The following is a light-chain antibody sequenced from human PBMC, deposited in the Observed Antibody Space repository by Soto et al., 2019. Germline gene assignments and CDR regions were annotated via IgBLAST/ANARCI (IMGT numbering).Light chain of an antibody. CDR2: GAS. J-gene: IGKJ2*01. CDR3: QQYGNSPPNT. V-gene: IGKV3-20*01. CDR1: QSVSSSY. Sequence: EIVLTQSPGTLSLSPGERATLSCRASQSVSSSYLAWYQQKPGQAPRLLIYGASSRATGIPDRFSGSGSGTDFTLTISRLEPEDFAVYVCQQYGNSPPNTFGQGTKVDIK.